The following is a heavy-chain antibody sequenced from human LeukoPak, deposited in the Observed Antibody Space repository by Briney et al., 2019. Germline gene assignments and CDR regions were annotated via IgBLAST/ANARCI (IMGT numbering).Heavy chain of an antibody. CDR3: TKAGPDTYAFDI. Sequence: GGSLRLSCAGSGFSFNNYAMYWVRQAPGKGLEWVSALSSSGLSPYYADSVKGRFSISRDISKNTLYLQMSSLRAEDTAVYYCTKAGPDTYAFDIWGQGTMVTVSS. D-gene: IGHD2/OR15-2a*01. CDR1: GFSFNNYA. J-gene: IGHJ3*02. CDR2: LSSSGLSP. V-gene: IGHV3-23*01.